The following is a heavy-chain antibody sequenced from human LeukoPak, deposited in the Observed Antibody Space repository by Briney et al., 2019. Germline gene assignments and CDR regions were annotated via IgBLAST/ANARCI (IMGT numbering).Heavy chain of an antibody. CDR2: IHYSGST. J-gene: IGHJ4*02. Sequence: PSETLSLTCTVSGGSISSSSYYWGWIRQPPGKGLEWIGSIHYSGSTYCNPSLKSRVTISVDTSKNHFSLKLSSVTAADTAVYYCARKKTDGSIAALDYWGQGTLVTVSS. V-gene: IGHV4-39*02. D-gene: IGHD6-6*01. CDR1: GGSISSSSYY. CDR3: ARKKTDGSIAALDY.